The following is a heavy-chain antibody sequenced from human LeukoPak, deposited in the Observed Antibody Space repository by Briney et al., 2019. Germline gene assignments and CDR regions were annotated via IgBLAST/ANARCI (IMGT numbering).Heavy chain of an antibody. CDR3: ARRDKPHYYDSSGYYNWFDP. J-gene: IGHJ5*02. D-gene: IGHD3-22*01. CDR2: IYPGDSDT. V-gene: IGHV5-51*01. CDR1: GYRFTNYW. Sequence: GVSLKISCKGFGYRFTNYWIGWVRQMPGKGLEWMGIIYPGDSDTRYSPSFQGQVTISVDKSISTAYLQWSSLKASDTAMYYCARRDKPHYYDSSGYYNWFDPWGQGTLVTVSS.